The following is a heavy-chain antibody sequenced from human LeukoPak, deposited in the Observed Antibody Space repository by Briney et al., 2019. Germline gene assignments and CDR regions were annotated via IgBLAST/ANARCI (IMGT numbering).Heavy chain of an antibody. V-gene: IGHV3-33*01. CDR2: IYYDGSNK. CDR3: ATRLFDSSPPEG. CDR1: GFTFSSYG. D-gene: IGHD3-9*01. Sequence: PGRSVRLSCAASGFTFSSYGMHWVRQAPGKGLEWVGIIYYDGSNKYYADSVKGRFTISRDNSKSTLYLQMNSLRAEDTAVYYCATRLFDSSPPEGWGQGTLVTVSS. J-gene: IGHJ4*02.